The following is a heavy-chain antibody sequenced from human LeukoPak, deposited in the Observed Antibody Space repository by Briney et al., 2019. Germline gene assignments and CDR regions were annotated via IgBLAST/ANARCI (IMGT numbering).Heavy chain of an antibody. V-gene: IGHV4-59*01. D-gene: IGHD3-22*01. J-gene: IGHJ4*02. CDR1: GGSISSYY. Sequence: SESLSLTCTVSGGSISSYYWSWIRQPPGKGLEWIGYIYYSGSTNYNPSLKSRVTISVDTSKNQFSLKPSSVTAADTAVYYCARDHLQSIIGYYYDSSGYYFDYWGQGTLVTVSS. CDR3: ARDHLQSIIGYYYDSSGYYFDY. CDR2: IYYSGST.